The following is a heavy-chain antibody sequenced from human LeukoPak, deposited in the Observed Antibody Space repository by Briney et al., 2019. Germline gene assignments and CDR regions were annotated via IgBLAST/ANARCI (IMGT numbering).Heavy chain of an antibody. V-gene: IGHV1-69*13. D-gene: IGHD2-2*01. CDR2: IIPIFGTA. J-gene: IGHJ6*02. CDR1: GGTFSSYA. Sequence: SVKVSCKASGGTFSSYAISWVRQAPGQGLEWMRGIIPIFGTANYAQKFQGRVTITADESTSTAYMELSSLRSEDTAVYYCARDPDIVVVPAAAQEAYYYYYGMDVWGQGTTVTVSS. CDR3: ARDPDIVVVPAAAQEAYYYYYGMDV.